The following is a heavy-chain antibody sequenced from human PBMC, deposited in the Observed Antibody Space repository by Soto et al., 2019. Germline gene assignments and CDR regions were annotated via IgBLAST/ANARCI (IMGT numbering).Heavy chain of an antibody. CDR1: GFTFGHTS. CDR3: AKPEEVVRGLDV. CDR2: ISGTGGAA. Sequence: GSLRRRSAASGFTFGHTSMSWVRQAPGKGLDWVAAISGTGGAAYYADSVKGRFTISRDNSRNTLFLQMNSMRVDDTSIYHCAKPEEVVRGLDVWGLGTLVTVSS. D-gene: IGHD3-10*01. J-gene: IGHJ4*02. V-gene: IGHV3-23*01.